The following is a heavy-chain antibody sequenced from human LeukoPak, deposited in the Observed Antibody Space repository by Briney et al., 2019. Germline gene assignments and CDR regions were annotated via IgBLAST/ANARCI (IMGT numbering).Heavy chain of an antibody. CDR2: ISWNSDSR. V-gene: IGHV3-9*01. CDR3: AKDIDVGQQLFSGCNGFDY. Sequence: QPGGSLRLSCEVSGFTFDDYAMHWVRQAPGKGLEWVSGISWNSDSRGYADSVKGRVIISRDNAKNSMYLEMNSLRAEDTALYYCAKDIDVGQQLFSGCNGFDYWGQGTLVTVSS. J-gene: IGHJ4*02. CDR1: GFTFDDYA. D-gene: IGHD6-13*01.